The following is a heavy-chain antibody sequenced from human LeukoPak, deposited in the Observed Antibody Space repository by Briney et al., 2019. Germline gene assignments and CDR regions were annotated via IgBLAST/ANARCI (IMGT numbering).Heavy chain of an antibody. CDR2: ISGSGGST. D-gene: IGHD3-22*01. Sequence: PGGSLRLSCAASGFTFSSYAMSWVRQAPGKGLEWVSAISGSGGSTYYADSVKGRFTISRDNSKNTLYLQKNSLRAEDTAVYYCAKDSSEGYYYFDYWGQGTLVTVSS. J-gene: IGHJ4*02. V-gene: IGHV3-23*01. CDR3: AKDSSEGYYYFDY. CDR1: GFTFSSYA.